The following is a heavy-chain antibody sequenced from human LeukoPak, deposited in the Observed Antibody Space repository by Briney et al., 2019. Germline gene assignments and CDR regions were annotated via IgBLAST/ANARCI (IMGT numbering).Heavy chain of an antibody. CDR2: IYSGGST. V-gene: IGHV3-66*01. D-gene: IGHD1-26*01. J-gene: IGHJ4*02. Sequence: PGGSLRLSCAASGFTVSSYYMSWVRQAPGKGLEWVSVIYSGGSTYYADSVKGGFTISRDNSKNTLYLQMNSLRAEDTAVYYCAREGGYFFYYCDYWGQGTLVTVSS. CDR3: AREGGYFFYYCDY. CDR1: GFTVSSYY.